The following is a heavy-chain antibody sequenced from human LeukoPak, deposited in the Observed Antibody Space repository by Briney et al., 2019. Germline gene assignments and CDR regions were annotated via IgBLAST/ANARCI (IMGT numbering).Heavy chain of an antibody. D-gene: IGHD3-10*01. CDR2: INAGNGNT. Sequence: ASVKVSCKASGYTFTSYARHWVRQAPGQRLEWMGRINAGNGNTKYSQKFQGRVTITRDTSASTAYMELSSLRSEDTAVYYCARLGAITMVRGVIDYWGQGTLVTVSS. J-gene: IGHJ4*02. V-gene: IGHV1-3*01. CDR3: ARLGAITMVRGVIDY. CDR1: GYTFTSYA.